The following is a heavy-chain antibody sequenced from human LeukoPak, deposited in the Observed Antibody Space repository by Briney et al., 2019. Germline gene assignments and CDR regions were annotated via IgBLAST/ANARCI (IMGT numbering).Heavy chain of an antibody. J-gene: IGHJ4*02. CDR3: ARGSGWFGELLSEPFDY. CDR1: GGTFSSYT. D-gene: IGHD3-10*01. V-gene: IGHV1-69*05. Sequence: ASVKVSCKASGGTFSSYTISWVRQAPGQGLEWMGRIIPIFGTANYAQKFQGRVTIITDESTSTAYMELSSLRSEDTAVYYCARGSGWFGELLSEPFDYWGQGTLVTVSS. CDR2: IIPIFGTA.